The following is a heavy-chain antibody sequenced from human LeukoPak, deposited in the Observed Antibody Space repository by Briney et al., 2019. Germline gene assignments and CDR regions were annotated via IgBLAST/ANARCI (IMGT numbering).Heavy chain of an antibody. Sequence: SETLSLTCIVSGGSIGNYYWNWIRQPPGKGLEWIGYTSYSGNTIYNPSLKSRVTISIDPFKNQLSLKVASVTAADTGVYYCARDHGYFGMDVWGQGTTVTISS. CDR2: TSYSGNT. CDR1: GGSIGNYY. CDR3: ARDHGYFGMDV. J-gene: IGHJ6*02. V-gene: IGHV4-59*01.